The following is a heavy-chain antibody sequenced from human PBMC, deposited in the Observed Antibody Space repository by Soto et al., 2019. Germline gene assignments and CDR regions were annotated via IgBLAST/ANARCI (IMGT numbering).Heavy chain of an antibody. V-gene: IGHV1-69*12. CDR3: AHPKRNYYYYYGMDV. CDR2: IIPIFGTA. J-gene: IGHJ6*02. Sequence: QVQLVQSGAEVKKPGSSVKVSCKASGGTFSSYAISWVRQAPGQGLEWMGGIIPIFGTANYAQKFQGRVTMTADEATSTAYMELSSLRSEDTAVYYCAHPKRNYYYYYGMDVWGQGTTVTVSS. CDR1: GGTFSSYA.